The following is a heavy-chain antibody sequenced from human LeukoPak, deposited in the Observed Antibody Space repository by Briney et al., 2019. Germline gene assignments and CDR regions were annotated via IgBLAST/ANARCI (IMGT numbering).Heavy chain of an antibody. Sequence: ASVKVSCKASGYTFATFYMHWVRQAPGQGLEWMGIISPSGSSTSYAQKFQGRVTMTRDTSTSTVYMELSSLRSEDTAVYYCAREVPDYSDSSGYYGGGAYYFDYWGQGTLVTVSS. CDR3: AREVPDYSDSSGYYGGGAYYFDY. CDR2: ISPSGSST. V-gene: IGHV1-46*01. D-gene: IGHD3-22*01. CDR1: GYTFATFY. J-gene: IGHJ4*02.